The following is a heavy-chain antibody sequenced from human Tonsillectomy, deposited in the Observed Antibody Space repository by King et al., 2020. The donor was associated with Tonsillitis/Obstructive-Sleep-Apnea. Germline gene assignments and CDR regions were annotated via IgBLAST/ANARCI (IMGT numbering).Heavy chain of an antibody. CDR2: IYYSGSP. CDR3: ARVGYDNWFDP. D-gene: IGHD1-1*01. Sequence: QLQESGPGLVKPSETLSLTCTVSGGSISSYYWSWIRQPPGKGLDWIGYIYYSGSPNYNPSLKSRVTISVDTSKNQFSLKLSSVTAADTAVYYCARVGYDNWFDPWGQGTLVTVSS. V-gene: IGHV4-59*01. J-gene: IGHJ5*02. CDR1: GGSISSYY.